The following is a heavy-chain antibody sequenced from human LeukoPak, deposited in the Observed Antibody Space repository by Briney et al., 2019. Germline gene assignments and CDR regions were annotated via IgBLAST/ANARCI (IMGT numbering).Heavy chain of an antibody. CDR1: GFTFSSYA. D-gene: IGHD2-21*02. CDR3: AKVLVVVVTATQYYFDY. J-gene: IGHJ4*02. Sequence: GGSLRLSCAASGFTFSSYAMSWVRQAPGKGLEWVSAISGSGGSTYYADSVKSRFTISRDNSKNTLYLQMNSLRAEDTAVYYCAKVLVVVVTATQYYFDYWGQGTLVTVSS. CDR2: ISGSGGST. V-gene: IGHV3-23*01.